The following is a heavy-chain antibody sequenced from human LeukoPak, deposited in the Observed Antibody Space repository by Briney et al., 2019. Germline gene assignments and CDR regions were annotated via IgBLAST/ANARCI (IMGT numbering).Heavy chain of an antibody. D-gene: IGHD4-23*01. CDR2: MNPNSGNT. CDR3: ARGLGHGGNNQAQV. J-gene: IGHJ3*01. Sequence: ASVTVSCKASGYTFTSYDINWVRQAPGQGLEWMGWMNPNSGNTGYAQKFQGRVTITRNTSISTAYMELSSLRSEDTAVHYCARGLGHGGNNQAQVWGQGTMVTVSS. CDR1: GYTFTSYD. V-gene: IGHV1-8*03.